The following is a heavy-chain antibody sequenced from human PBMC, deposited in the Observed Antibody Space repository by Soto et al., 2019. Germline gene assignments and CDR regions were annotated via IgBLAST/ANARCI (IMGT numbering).Heavy chain of an antibody. D-gene: IGHD2-2*01. CDR3: TTVLVCSSTSCQDY. V-gene: IGHV3-15*01. CDR1: GFTFSNAW. CDR2: IKSKTDGGTT. J-gene: IGHJ4*02. Sequence: EVQLVESGGGLVKPGGSLRLSCAASGFTFSNAWMSWVRQAPGKGLEWVGRIKSKTDGGTTDYAAPVKCRFTISRDDSKNTLYLQMNSLKTEDTAVYYCTTVLVCSSTSCQDYWGQGTLVTVSS.